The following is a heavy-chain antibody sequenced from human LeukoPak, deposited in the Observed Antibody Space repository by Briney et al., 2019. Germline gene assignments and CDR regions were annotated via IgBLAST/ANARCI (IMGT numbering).Heavy chain of an antibody. CDR2: ISGSGGST. Sequence: GGSLRLSCAASGFTFSSYAMSWVRQAPGKGLEWVSAISGSGGSTHYADSVKGRFTISRDNSKNTLYLQMNSLRAEDTAVYYCAKDLSMVYSSSKFDYWGQGTLVTVSS. V-gene: IGHV3-23*01. CDR1: GFTFSSYA. D-gene: IGHD6-6*01. CDR3: AKDLSMVYSSSKFDY. J-gene: IGHJ4*02.